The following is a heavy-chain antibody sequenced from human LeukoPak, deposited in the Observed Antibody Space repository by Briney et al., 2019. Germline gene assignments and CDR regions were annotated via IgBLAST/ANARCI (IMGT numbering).Heavy chain of an antibody. CDR1: GFTFSSYW. V-gene: IGHV3-74*01. CDR3: ARVDYYDSSGYLDY. D-gene: IGHD3-22*01. CDR2: INSDGSST. Sequence: GGSLRLSCAASGFTFSSYWMHWVRQAPGKGLVWVSRINSDGSSTSYADSVKGRFTISRDNAKNTLHLQMNSLRAEDTAVYYCARVDYYDSSGYLDYWGQGTLVTVSS. J-gene: IGHJ4*02.